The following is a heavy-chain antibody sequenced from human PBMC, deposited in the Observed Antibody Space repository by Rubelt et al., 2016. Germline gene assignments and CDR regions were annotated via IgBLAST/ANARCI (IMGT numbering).Heavy chain of an antibody. J-gene: IGHJ5*02. V-gene: IGHV3-48*04. Sequence: EVQLVESGGGLVQPGGSLRLSCAASGFTFSSYSMNWVRQAPGKGLEWVSYISSSSTIYYADSVKGRFTISRENAKNSLYLQMNSLRAEDTAVYYCARVTVSWFDPWGQGTLVTVSS. CDR2: ISSSSTI. CDR1: GFTFSSYS. CDR3: ARVTVSWFDP. D-gene: IGHD4-17*01.